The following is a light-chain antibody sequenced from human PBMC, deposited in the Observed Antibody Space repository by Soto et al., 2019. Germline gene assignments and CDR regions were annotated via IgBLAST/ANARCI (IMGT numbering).Light chain of an antibody. V-gene: IGLV1-44*01. CDR3: AAWDDSPQV. Sequence: QALLPHPPSSSGTPGQRVTISCSGSSSNIGSNTVNWYQQLPGTAPKLLIYSNNQRPSGVPDRFSGSKSGTSASLAISGLQSEDEADYYCAAWDDSPQVFGTGTKVTVL. J-gene: IGLJ1*01. CDR2: SNN. CDR1: SSNIGSNT.